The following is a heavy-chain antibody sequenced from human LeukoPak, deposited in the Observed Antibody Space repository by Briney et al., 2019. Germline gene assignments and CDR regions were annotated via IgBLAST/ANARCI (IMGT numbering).Heavy chain of an antibody. V-gene: IGHV1-69*04. Sequence: SVEVSCKASGGTFSSCAISWVRQAPGQGLEWMGRIIPILGIANYAQKFQGRVTITADKSTSTAYMELSSLRSEDTAVYYCARPHSGGELLSDAFDIWGQGTMVTVSS. CDR2: IIPILGIA. CDR3: ARPHSGGELLSDAFDI. D-gene: IGHD3-10*01. J-gene: IGHJ3*02. CDR1: GGTFSSCA.